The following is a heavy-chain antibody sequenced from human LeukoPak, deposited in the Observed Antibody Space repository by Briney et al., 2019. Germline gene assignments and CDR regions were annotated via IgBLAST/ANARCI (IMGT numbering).Heavy chain of an antibody. J-gene: IGHJ4*02. Sequence: SETLSLTCAVYGGSFSGYYWSWIRQPPGKGLEWIGEINHSGSTSYNPSLKSRVTISVDTSKNQFSLKLSSVTAADTAVYYCAGGYTVLGSYRQLIDYWGQGTLVTVSS. CDR2: INHSGST. CDR1: GGSFSGYY. D-gene: IGHD3-16*02. V-gene: IGHV4-34*01. CDR3: AGGYTVLGSYRQLIDY.